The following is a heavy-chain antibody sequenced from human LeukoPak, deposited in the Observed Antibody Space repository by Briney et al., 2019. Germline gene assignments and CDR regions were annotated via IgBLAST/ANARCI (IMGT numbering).Heavy chain of an antibody. CDR3: ARGRGSGWYSGTFDY. CDR2: ISAYNGNT. J-gene: IGHJ4*02. Sequence: GASVKVSCKASGCTFTSYGISWVRQAPGQGLEWMGWISAYNGNTNYAQKLQGRVTMTTDTSTSTAYMELRSLRSDDTAVYYCARGRGSGWYSGTFDYWGQGTLVTVSS. D-gene: IGHD6-19*01. CDR1: GCTFTSYG. V-gene: IGHV1-18*01.